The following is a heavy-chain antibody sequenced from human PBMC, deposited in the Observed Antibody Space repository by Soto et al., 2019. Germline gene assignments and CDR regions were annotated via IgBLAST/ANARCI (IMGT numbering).Heavy chain of an antibody. CDR3: AKAQRPTVTTSGAY. Sequence: EVQLLESGGGLVQPGGSLRLSCAASGFTFSSYAMSWVRQAPGKGLEWVSAISGSGGSTYYADSVKGRFTISRDNSKNRLYLQMNSLRAEDTAVYYCAKAQRPTVTTSGAYWGQGTLVTVSS. J-gene: IGHJ4*02. CDR1: GFTFSSYA. D-gene: IGHD4-17*01. CDR2: ISGSGGST. V-gene: IGHV3-23*01.